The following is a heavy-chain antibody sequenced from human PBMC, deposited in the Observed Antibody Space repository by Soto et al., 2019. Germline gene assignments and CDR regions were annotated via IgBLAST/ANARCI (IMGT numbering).Heavy chain of an antibody. CDR3: AREAGYCSTTSRQRRSFDT. V-gene: IGHV3-74*01. CDR1: GESCTGRW. CDR2: INTEGDST. Sequence: GXSRSLSLPAAGESCTGRWLHCVSQVPVKGLALVSCINTEGDSTNYADSVKGRFTISRDSATNTVYLQMNGLGVDDTSVYFCAREAGYCSTTSRQRRSFDTWCQGKMVTVSA. D-gene: IGHD2-2*01. J-gene: IGHJ5*02.